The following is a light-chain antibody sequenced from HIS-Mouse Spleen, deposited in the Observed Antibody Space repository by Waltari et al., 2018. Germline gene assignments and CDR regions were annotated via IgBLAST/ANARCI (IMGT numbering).Light chain of an antibody. V-gene: IGLV2-14*01. CDR2: EVS. CDR1: RSDVGGYNY. Sequence: QSALTQPASVSGSPGQSITISCTGTRSDVGGYNYVSWYQQHPGKAPKSMIYEVSNRPSGVSNRFSGSKSGNTASLTISGLQAEDEADYYCSSYTSSSTLWVFGGGTKLTVL. J-gene: IGLJ3*02. CDR3: SSYTSSSTLWV.